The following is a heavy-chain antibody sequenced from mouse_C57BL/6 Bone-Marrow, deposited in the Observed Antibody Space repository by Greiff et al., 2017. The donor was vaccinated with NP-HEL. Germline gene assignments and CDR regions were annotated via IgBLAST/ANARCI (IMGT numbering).Heavy chain of an antibody. CDR3: ARRRIIRSYFDY. V-gene: IGHV1-7*01. CDR2: INPSSGYT. J-gene: IGHJ2*01. CDR1: GYTFPSYW. Sequence: QLQQSGAELAKPGASVKLSCKASGYTFPSYWMHWVKQRPGQGLEWVGYINPSSGYTKYNQKFKDKATLTADKSSSTAYMQLSSLTYEDYAVYYCARRRIIRSYFDYWGQGTTLTVSS.